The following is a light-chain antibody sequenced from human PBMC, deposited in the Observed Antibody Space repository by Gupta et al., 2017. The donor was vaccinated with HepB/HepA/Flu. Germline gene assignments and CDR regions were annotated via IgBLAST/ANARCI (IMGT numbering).Light chain of an antibody. CDR1: SSDIGAYNY. CDR2: EVS. V-gene: IGLV2-14*03. Sequence: QSALTQPASVSGSPGQSITIFCNGTSSDIGAYNYVSWHQQHPGKAPKCMIYEVSSRPSGVSNRFSGSKSGYTASLTISGLQAEDEADYYCSSYTRSSTVVFGGGTKLTVL. J-gene: IGLJ2*01. CDR3: SSYTRSSTVV.